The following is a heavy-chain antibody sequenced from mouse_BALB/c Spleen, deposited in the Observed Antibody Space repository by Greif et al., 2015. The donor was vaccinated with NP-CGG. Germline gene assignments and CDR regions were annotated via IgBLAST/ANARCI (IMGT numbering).Heavy chain of an antibody. CDR3: ARGERRDWYFDV. CDR2: ISSGSSTI. Sequence: EVMLVESGGGLVQPGGSRKLSCAASGFTFSSFGMHWVRQAPEKGLEWVAYISSGSSTIYYADTVKGRFTISRDNPKNTLFLQMTSLRSEDTAMYYCARGERRDWYFDVWGAGTTVTVSS. V-gene: IGHV5-17*02. CDR1: GFTFSSFG. J-gene: IGHJ1*01.